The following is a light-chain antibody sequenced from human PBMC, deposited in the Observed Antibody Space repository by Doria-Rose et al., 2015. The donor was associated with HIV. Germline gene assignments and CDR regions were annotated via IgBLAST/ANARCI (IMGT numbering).Light chain of an antibody. Sequence: TQSPSYLSASVGDRVTITCRASQNIHLFLNWYQQRPGRVPKVLIYATSTLQSGVPSRFSGSGSGTDFTLTISSVQPEDFATYYCQQSFSTPRTFGPGTKVEMK. V-gene: IGKV1-39*01. CDR2: ATS. CDR3: QQSFSTPRT. J-gene: IGKJ1*01. CDR1: QNIHLF.